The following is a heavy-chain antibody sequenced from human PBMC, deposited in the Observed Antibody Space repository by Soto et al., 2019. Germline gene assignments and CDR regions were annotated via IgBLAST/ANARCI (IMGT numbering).Heavy chain of an antibody. D-gene: IGHD3-3*01. J-gene: IGHJ4*02. CDR2: INHGGST. CDR3: ATTLVTRKRSGYKY. Sequence: PSENLSLTCGVYGGSFSGYYRIGIRQTTGKGLEWIGEINHGGSTTYNPSLRSRVTISVDTSKNQFSLKLTSMTAADTAVYYCATTLVTRKRSGYKYWGQGNQVTVSS. CDR1: GGSFSGYY. V-gene: IGHV4-34*01.